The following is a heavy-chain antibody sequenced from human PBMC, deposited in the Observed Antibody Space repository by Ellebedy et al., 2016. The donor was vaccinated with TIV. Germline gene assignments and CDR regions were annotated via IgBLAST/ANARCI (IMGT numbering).Heavy chain of an antibody. D-gene: IGHD5-12*01. Sequence: AASVKVFCKASGYTFTNYGITWVRQAPGQELEWMGWISPYNGNTNYAQKFQGRVTMTTDTSTSTAYMELRSLKSDDTAMYYCARDQAVATRFDPWGQGTLVTVSS. CDR3: ARDQAVATRFDP. J-gene: IGHJ5*02. CDR1: GYTFTNYG. V-gene: IGHV1-18*04. CDR2: ISPYNGNT.